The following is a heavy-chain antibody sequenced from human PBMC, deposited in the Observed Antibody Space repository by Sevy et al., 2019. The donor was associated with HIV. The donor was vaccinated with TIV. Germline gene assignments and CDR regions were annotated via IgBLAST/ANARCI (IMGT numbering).Heavy chain of an antibody. J-gene: IGHJ4*02. V-gene: IGHV3-23*01. Sequence: GGSLRLSCAASGFTFSSYAMSWVRQAPGKGLEWVSAISGSGGSTYYADSVKGRFTISRDNSKNTLYLQMNSLRAEDTAVYYCAKGPPNYDRSGYYLFDYWGQGTLVTVSS. D-gene: IGHD3-22*01. CDR1: GFTFSSYA. CDR2: ISGSGGST. CDR3: AKGPPNYDRSGYYLFDY.